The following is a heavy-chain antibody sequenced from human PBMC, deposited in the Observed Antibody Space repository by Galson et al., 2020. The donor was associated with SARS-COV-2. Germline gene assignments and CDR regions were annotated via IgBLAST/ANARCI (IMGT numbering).Heavy chain of an antibody. J-gene: IGHJ6*02. CDR2: ISSSGSTI. Sequence: GESLKISCAASGFTFSDNYMSWIRQAPGKGLEWVSYISSSGSTIYYADSVKGRFTISRDNAKNSLYLQMNSLRAEDTAVYYCVREGLVGWGMDVWGQGTTVTVSS. D-gene: IGHD3-9*01. V-gene: IGHV3-11*01. CDR1: GFTFSDNY. CDR3: VREGLVGWGMDV.